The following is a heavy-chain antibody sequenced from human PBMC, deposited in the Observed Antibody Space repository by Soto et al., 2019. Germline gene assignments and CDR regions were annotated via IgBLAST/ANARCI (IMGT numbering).Heavy chain of an antibody. CDR3: ARGIPIDYFDYVDDYCYFLAV. CDR1: GGSISSYY. CDR2: IYYSGST. D-gene: IGHD4-17*01. Sequence: SETLSLTCTVSGGSISSYYWSWIRQPPGKGLEWIGYIYYSGSTNYNPSLKSRVTISVDTSKNQFSLKLSSVTAADTAVYYCARGIPIDYFDYVDDYCYFLAVRAQGTSVTVSS. J-gene: IGHJ6*02. V-gene: IGHV4-59*01.